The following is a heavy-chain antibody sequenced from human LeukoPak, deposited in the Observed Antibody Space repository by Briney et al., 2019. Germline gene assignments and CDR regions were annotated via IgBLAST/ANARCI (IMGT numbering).Heavy chain of an antibody. CDR1: GGTFISSNYY. CDR2: IYYDGKT. J-gene: IGHJ4*02. Sequence: SETLSLTCTVSGGTFISSNYYCVWTRQPPGKGLEWVGSIYYDGKTYSNPSLGSRVAMSVDTSKNQFSLRLSSLTAADTAVYFCARRGHIKTPPVWGQGTLVTVSS. CDR3: ARRGHIKTPPV. D-gene: IGHD5-12*01. V-gene: IGHV4-39*01.